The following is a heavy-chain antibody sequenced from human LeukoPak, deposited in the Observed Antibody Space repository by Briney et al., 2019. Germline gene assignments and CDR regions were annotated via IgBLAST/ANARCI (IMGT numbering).Heavy chain of an antibody. CDR1: GGSISSGSYY. J-gene: IGHJ6*03. CDR3: ARERWELLWAPYYYYMDV. V-gene: IGHV4-39*07. D-gene: IGHD1-26*01. Sequence: SETLSLTCTVSGGSISSGSYYWSWIRQPPGKGLEWIGSIYHSGSTYYNPSLKSRVTISVDTSKNQFSLKLSSVTAADTAVYYCARERWELLWAPYYYYMDVWGKGTTVTVSS. CDR2: IYHSGST.